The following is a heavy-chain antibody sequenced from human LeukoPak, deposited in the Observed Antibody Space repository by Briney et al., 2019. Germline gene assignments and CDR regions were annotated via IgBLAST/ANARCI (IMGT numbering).Heavy chain of an antibody. V-gene: IGHV3-7*01. CDR1: AFTFSTYW. CDR3: ARSFYECGL. J-gene: IGHJ4*02. D-gene: IGHD3-16*02. CDR2: IKGDGSEK. Sequence: GGSLRLSCTASAFTFSTYWMTWVRQAPGKGLEWVASIKGDGSEKYYVDSVKGRFTISGDNAKNSLHLQMNSLRVEDTAVYYCARSFYECGLWGQGTLVTVSS.